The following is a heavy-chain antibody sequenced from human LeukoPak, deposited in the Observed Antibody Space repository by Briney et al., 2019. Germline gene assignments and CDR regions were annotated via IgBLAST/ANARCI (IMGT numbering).Heavy chain of an antibody. CDR2: INSDGSST. Sequence: PGGSLRLSRAASGFTFSSYWMHWVRQAPGKGLAWVSRINSDGSSTAYADSVKGRFTISRDNAKNTLYLQMNSLRAEDTAVYYCTRSMGGYELFPYYRGQGTLVTVSS. D-gene: IGHD2-21*01. CDR3: TRSMGGYELFPYY. V-gene: IGHV3-74*03. J-gene: IGHJ4*02. CDR1: GFTFSSYW.